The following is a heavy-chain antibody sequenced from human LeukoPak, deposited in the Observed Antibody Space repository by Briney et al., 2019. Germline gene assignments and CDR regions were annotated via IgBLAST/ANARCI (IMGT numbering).Heavy chain of an antibody. Sequence: TSETLSLTCAVYGGSFSGYYWNWIRQPPGKGLEWIGVINHSGTTNYNPSLKSRVTISVDTSKNQFSLKLSSVTAADTAVYYCARGMATVTTRDPSRMDVWGQGTTVTVSS. CDR2: INHSGTT. J-gene: IGHJ6*02. CDR1: GGSFSGYY. CDR3: ARGMATVTTRDPSRMDV. V-gene: IGHV4-34*01. D-gene: IGHD4-17*01.